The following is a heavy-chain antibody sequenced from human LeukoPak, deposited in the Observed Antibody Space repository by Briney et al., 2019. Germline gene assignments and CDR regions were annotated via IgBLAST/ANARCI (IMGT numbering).Heavy chain of an antibody. V-gene: IGHV3-13*01. D-gene: IGHD3-22*01. CDR1: GFTFSSYD. J-gene: IGHJ4*02. CDR2: IGTAGDT. CDR3: AKASAMIVVVSKHFDY. Sequence: GGSLRLSCAASGFTFSSYDMHWVRQATGKCLEWVSSIGTAGDTYYPGSVKGRFTISRENAKNSLYLQMNSLRAGDTAVYYCAKASAMIVVVSKHFDYWGQGTLVTVSS.